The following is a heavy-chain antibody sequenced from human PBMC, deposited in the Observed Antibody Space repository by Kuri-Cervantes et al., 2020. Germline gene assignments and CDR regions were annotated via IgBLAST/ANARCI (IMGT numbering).Heavy chain of an antibody. D-gene: IGHD5-24*01. CDR1: GYSFTSYW. CDR3: ARLLGFQLPLRAFDI. Sequence: GGSLRLSCKGSGYSFTSYWIGWVRQMPGKGLEWMGIIYPGDSDTRYSPSFQGQVTISADKSISTAYLQWSSLKDSDTAMYYCARLLGFQLPLRAFDIWGQGTMVTVSS. V-gene: IGHV5-51*01. CDR2: IYPGDSDT. J-gene: IGHJ3*02.